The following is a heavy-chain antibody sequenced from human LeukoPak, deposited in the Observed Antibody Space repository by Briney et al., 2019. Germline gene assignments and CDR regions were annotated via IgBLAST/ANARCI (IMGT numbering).Heavy chain of an antibody. J-gene: IGHJ3*02. CDR3: ARVPITTAGLNAFDI. CDR2: INKDGSSP. D-gene: IGHD6-13*01. CDR1: VFTFSSYW. Sequence: GGALRLSCAAPVFTFSSYWMQWVRQAPGKGLVWVSRINKDGSSPDYADSVKGRFTISRDNAKNTLYLQMNSLRAEDTAVYYCARVPITTAGLNAFDIWGQGTMVTVSS. V-gene: IGHV3-74*01.